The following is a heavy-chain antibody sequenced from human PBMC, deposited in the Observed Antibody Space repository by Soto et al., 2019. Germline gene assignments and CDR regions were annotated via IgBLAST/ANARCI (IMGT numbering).Heavy chain of an antibody. V-gene: IGHV3-11*06. CDR1: GFTFSDYY. D-gene: IGHD2-2*02. CDR2: ISSSSSYT. CDR3: ARTYGGAAISYFDY. J-gene: IGHJ4*02. Sequence: QVQLVGSGGGLVKPGGSLRLSCAASGFTFSDYYMSWIRQAPGKGLEWVSYISSSSSYTNYADSVKGRFTISRDNAKNSLYLQMNSLRAEDTAVYYCARTYGGAAISYFDYWGQGTLVTVSS.